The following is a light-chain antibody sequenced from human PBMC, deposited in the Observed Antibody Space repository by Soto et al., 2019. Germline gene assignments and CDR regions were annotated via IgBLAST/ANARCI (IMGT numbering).Light chain of an antibody. CDR3: SSYAGNNVVI. CDR1: SSDVGGYNY. CDR2: EVT. V-gene: IGLV2-8*01. J-gene: IGLJ2*01. Sequence: QSALTQPPSASGSPRQSVTISCNATSSDVGGYNYVSWYQQHPGKVPKLLIYEVTRRPSGVPDRFSGSKSGNTASLTVSALQAEDEAHYYCSSYAGNNVVIFGGGTKLTVL.